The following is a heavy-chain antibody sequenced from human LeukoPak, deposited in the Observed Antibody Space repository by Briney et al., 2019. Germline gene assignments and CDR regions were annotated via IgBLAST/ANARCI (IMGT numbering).Heavy chain of an antibody. V-gene: IGHV3-30*02. CDR3: ARSPTSWYFDY. J-gene: IGHJ4*02. CDR2: IRYHGSDK. Sequence: GGSLRLSCAASGFTFSSYAMSWVRQAPGKGLEWVAFIRYHGSDKFYADSVKGRFTISRDNSKNTLYLQMNSLRPEDTSVYYCARSPTSWYFDYWGQGTLVTVSS. D-gene: IGHD2-2*01. CDR1: GFTFSSYA.